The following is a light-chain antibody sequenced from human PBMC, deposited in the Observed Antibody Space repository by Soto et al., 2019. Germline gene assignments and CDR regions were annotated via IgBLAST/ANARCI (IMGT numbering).Light chain of an antibody. CDR1: SSDVGSYNL. Sequence: QSVLTQPASVSGSPAQSITISCTGTSSDVGSYNLVSWYQQHPGKAPKLMIYEGSKRPSGVSNRFSGSKSGNTASLTISGLQAEDEADYYCCSYAGGGVVFGGGTKVTVL. CDR3: CSYAGGGVV. CDR2: EGS. V-gene: IGLV2-23*01. J-gene: IGLJ2*01.